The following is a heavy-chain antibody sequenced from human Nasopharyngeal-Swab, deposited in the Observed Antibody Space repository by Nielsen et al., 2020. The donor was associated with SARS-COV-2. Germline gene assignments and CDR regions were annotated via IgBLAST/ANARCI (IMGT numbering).Heavy chain of an antibody. CDR3: ARGAELGTTGTTGGEDY. CDR2: ISYDGSNK. Sequence: GESLKISCAASGFTFSSYGMHWVRQAPGKGLEWVAVISYDGSNKYYADSVRGRFTISRDNSKNTLYLQMNSLRAEDTAVYYCARGAELGTTGTTGGEDYWGQGTLVTVSS. CDR1: GFTFSSYG. D-gene: IGHD1-1*01. J-gene: IGHJ4*02. V-gene: IGHV3-30*03.